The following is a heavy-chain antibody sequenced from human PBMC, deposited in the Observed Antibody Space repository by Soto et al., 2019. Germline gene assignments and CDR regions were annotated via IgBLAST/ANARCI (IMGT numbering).Heavy chain of an antibody. D-gene: IGHD4-17*01. V-gene: IGHV3-66*01. Sequence: PGGSLRLSCAASGFTVSSNYMSWVRQAPGKGLEWFSVIYSGGSTYYADSVKGRFTISRDNSKNTLYLQMNSLRAEDTAVYYCARVTVTTLVDYWGQGTLVTVSS. CDR3: ARVTVTTLVDY. CDR1: GFTVSSNY. CDR2: IYSGGST. J-gene: IGHJ4*02.